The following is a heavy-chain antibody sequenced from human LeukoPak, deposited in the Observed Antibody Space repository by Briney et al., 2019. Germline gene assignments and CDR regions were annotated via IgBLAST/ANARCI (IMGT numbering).Heavy chain of an antibody. D-gene: IGHD3-22*01. CDR3: AREFEDDSSGYYFPTGMDV. V-gene: IGHV3-33*01. CDR2: IWYDGSNK. CDR1: GFTFSSYG. Sequence: PGRSLRLSCAASGFTFSSYGMHWVRQAPGKGLEWVAVIWYDGSNKYYADSVKGRFTIPRDNSKNTLYLQMNSLRAEDTAVYYCAREFEDDSSGYYFPTGMDVWGQGTTVTVSS. J-gene: IGHJ6*02.